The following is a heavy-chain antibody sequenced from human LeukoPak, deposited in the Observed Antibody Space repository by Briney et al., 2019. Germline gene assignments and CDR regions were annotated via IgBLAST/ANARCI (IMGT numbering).Heavy chain of an antibody. CDR3: ARDQLAYSGYDTLFDY. V-gene: IGHV3-30*04. CDR2: ISYDGSNK. Sequence: GGSLRLSCAASGFTFDDYTMHWVRQAPGKGLEWVAVISYDGSNKYYADSVRGRFTISRDNSKNTLYLQLNSLRPGDTAVYYCARDQLAYSGYDTLFDYWGQGTLVTVSS. D-gene: IGHD5-12*01. CDR1: GFTFDDYT. J-gene: IGHJ4*02.